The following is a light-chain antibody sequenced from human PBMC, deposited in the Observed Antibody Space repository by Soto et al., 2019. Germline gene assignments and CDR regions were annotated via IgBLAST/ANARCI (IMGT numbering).Light chain of an antibody. CDR2: DVN. J-gene: IGLJ1*01. CDR1: SSVVGGYNY. CDR3: SSYTGSSTFV. V-gene: IGLV2-14*01. Sequence: QSALTQPASVSGSPGQSITISCTGTSSVVGGYNYVSWYRQLPGKAPKLMIYDVNNRPSGVSNRFSGSKSGNTASLTISGLQAEDEADYYCSSYTGSSTFVFGTGTKVTVL.